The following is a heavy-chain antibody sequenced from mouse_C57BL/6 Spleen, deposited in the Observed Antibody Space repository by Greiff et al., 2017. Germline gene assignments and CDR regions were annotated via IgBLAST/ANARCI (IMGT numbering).Heavy chain of an antibody. J-gene: IGHJ2*01. CDR1: GYTFTSYW. Sequence: QVQLQQPGAELVKPGASVKLSCKASGYTFTSYWMHWVKQRPGQGLEWIGMIHPNSGSTNYNEKFKSKATLTVDKSSSTAYMQLSSLTSEDSAVYYCASEGGNYVFDYWGQGTTLTVSS. CDR3: ASEGGNYVFDY. V-gene: IGHV1-64*01. D-gene: IGHD2-1*01. CDR2: IHPNSGST.